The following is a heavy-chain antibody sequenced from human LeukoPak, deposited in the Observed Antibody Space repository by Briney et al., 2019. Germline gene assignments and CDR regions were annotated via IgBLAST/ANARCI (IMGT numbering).Heavy chain of an antibody. CDR2: IYYSGST. CDR3: ARGVEYSYGYPYFDY. CDR1: GGSVSSGSYY. J-gene: IGHJ4*02. V-gene: IGHV4-61*01. D-gene: IGHD5-18*01. Sequence: PSETLSLTCTVSGGSVSSGSYYWSWIRQPPGKGLEWLGYIYYSGSTNYNPSLKSRVTVSVDTSQNQFSLKLSAVTAADTAVYYCARGVEYSYGYPYFDYWGQGTLVTVCS.